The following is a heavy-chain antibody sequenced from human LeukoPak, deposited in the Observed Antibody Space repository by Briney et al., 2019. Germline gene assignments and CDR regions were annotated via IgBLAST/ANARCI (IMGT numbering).Heavy chain of an antibody. CDR1: GYTLTGYY. V-gene: IGHV1-2*02. J-gene: IGHJ4*02. Sequence: GASVKVSCKASGYTLTGYYLHWGRQAPGQGLEWMGWINTNTGATHSAQKFQGRITMTRDSSISTAYMDLSRLRSDDTAVYYCARDRVGSGWPRPYYFEVWGQGTLVTVSS. CDR2: INTNTGAT. CDR3: ARDRVGSGWPRPYYFEV. D-gene: IGHD6-19*01.